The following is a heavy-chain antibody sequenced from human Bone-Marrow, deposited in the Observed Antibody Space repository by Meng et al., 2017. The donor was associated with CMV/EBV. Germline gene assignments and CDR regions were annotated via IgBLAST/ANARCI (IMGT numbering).Heavy chain of an antibody. CDR1: GFTFSSYS. CDR2: INSGGSST. J-gene: IGHJ4*02. D-gene: IGHD1-26*01. CDR3: AKDQEWELSHFDY. Sequence: GESLKISCAASGFTFSSYSMNWVRQAPGKGLEWVSVINSGGSSTYYADSVKGRFTISRDNSKNTLYLQMNSLRAEDTAVYYCAKDQEWELSHFDYWGQGTLVTVSS. V-gene: IGHV3-23*03.